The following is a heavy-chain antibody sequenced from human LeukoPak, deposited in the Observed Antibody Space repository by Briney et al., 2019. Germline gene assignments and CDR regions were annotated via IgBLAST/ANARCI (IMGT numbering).Heavy chain of an antibody. CDR1: GFTFSSYA. Sequence: GGSLRLSCAASGFTFSSYATHWVRQAPGKGLEYVSAISSNGGSTYYANSVKGRFTISRDNSKNTLYLQMGSLRAEDMAVYYCARVPAANYYYYMDVWGKGTTVTISS. D-gene: IGHD2-2*01. CDR2: ISSNGGST. CDR3: ARVPAANYYYYMDV. V-gene: IGHV3-64*01. J-gene: IGHJ6*03.